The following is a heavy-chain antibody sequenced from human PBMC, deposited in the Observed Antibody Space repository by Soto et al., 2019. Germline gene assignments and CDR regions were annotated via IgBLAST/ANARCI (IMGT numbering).Heavy chain of an antibody. CDR3: ARDSYSVVRGVISYYYYYGMDV. D-gene: IGHD3-10*01. Sequence: PSETLSLTCTVSGGSIGSYYWSWIRQPPGKGLEWIGYIYYSGSTNYNPSLKSRVTISVDTSKNQYSLKLSSVTAADTAVYYCARDSYSVVRGVISYYYYYGMDVWGQGTTVTVSS. CDR1: GGSIGSYY. CDR2: IYYSGST. J-gene: IGHJ6*02. V-gene: IGHV4-59*01.